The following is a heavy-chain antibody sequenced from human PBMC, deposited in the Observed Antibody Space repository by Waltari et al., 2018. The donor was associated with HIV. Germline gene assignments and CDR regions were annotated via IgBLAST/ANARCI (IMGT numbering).Heavy chain of an antibody. CDR1: GYTFTSYA. J-gene: IGHJ4*02. Sequence: QVQLVQSGAEVKTPGASVKVSCKASGYTFTSYAINWARQAPGQGPEWMGWLSTNNGNTNYEQKFQGRVTMTTDASTSTVYMELRSLRSDDTAIYYCARDLYMGRGVISDYWGQGTLVTVSS. CDR2: LSTNNGNT. V-gene: IGHV1-18*01. CDR3: ARDLYMGRGVISDY. D-gene: IGHD3-10*01.